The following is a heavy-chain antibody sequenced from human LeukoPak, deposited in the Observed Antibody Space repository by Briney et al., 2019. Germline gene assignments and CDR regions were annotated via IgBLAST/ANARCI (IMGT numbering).Heavy chain of an antibody. Sequence: SETLSLTCTVSGGSISSSSYYWGWIRQPPGKGLEWIGSIYYSGSTYYNPSLKSRVTISVDTSKNQFSLKLSSVTAADTAVYYCARADDILNFDYWGQGTLVTVSS. CDR2: IYYSGST. D-gene: IGHD3-9*01. J-gene: IGHJ4*02. V-gene: IGHV4-39*01. CDR3: ARADDILNFDY. CDR1: GGSISSSSYY.